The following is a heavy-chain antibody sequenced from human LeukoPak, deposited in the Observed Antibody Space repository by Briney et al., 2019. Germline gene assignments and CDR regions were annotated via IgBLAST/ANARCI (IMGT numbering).Heavy chain of an antibody. Sequence: SETLSLTCTVSGGSISSYYWSWIRQPPGKGLEWIGCIYYSGSTNYNPSLKSRVTISVDTSKNQFSLKLSSVTAADTAVYYCARDREGRGSGWLFDYWGQGTLVTVSS. V-gene: IGHV4-59*01. CDR2: IYYSGST. J-gene: IGHJ4*02. CDR1: GGSISSYY. D-gene: IGHD6-19*01. CDR3: ARDREGRGSGWLFDY.